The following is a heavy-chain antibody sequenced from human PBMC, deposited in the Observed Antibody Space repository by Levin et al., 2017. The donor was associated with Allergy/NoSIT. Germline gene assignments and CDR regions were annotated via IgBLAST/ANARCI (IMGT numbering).Heavy chain of an antibody. J-gene: IGHJ6*02. CDR1: GFTFSSQY. Sequence: GGSLRLSCAASGFTFSSQYMTWIRQAPGKGLECVSYISHTGTTIYYADSVKGRFTISRDDAKNSLYLQMDSLRPADTAVYYCARGLYSYEYGHGMDFWGQGTTVTVSS. V-gene: IGHV3-11*01. CDR2: ISHTGTTI. CDR3: ARGLYSYEYGHGMDF. D-gene: IGHD5-18*01.